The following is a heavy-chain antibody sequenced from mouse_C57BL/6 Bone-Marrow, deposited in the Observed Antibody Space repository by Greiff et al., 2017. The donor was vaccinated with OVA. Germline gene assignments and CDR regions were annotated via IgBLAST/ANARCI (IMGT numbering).Heavy chain of an antibody. Sequence: VKLMESGPELVKPGASVKISCKASGYAFSSSWMNWVKQRPGKGLEWIGRIYPGDGDTNYNGKFKGKATLTADKSSSTAYMQLSSLTSEDSAVYYCAREGWFSYFYVWGTGTTVTVSS. J-gene: IGHJ1*03. CDR2: IYPGDGDT. CDR1: GYAFSSSW. CDR3: AREGWFSYFYV. D-gene: IGHD2-3*01. V-gene: IGHV1-82*01.